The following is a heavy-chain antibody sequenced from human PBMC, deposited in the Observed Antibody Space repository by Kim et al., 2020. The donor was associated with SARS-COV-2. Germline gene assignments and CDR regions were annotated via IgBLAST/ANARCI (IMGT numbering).Heavy chain of an antibody. CDR2: ISSSSSYI. V-gene: IGHV3-21*01. CDR1: GFTFSSYS. CDR3: ARDEITSYSSSSNGTSRYYYYYYGMDV. J-gene: IGHJ6*02. Sequence: GGSLRLSCAASGFTFSSYSMNWVRQAPGKGLEWVSSISSSSSYIYYADSVKGRFTISRDNAKNSLYLQMNSLRAEDTAVYYCARDEITSYSSSSNGTSRYYYYYYGMDVWGQGTTVTVSS. D-gene: IGHD6-6*01.